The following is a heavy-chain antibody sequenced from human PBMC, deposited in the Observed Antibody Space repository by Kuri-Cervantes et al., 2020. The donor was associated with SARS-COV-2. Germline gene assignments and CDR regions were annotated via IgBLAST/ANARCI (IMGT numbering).Heavy chain of an antibody. CDR1: GGTFSSYA. V-gene: IGHV1-69*05. CDR2: IIPIFGTA. J-gene: IGHJ5*02. CDR3: ATGTVVVPASSWFDP. D-gene: IGHD2-2*01. Sequence: SVKVSCKASGGTFSSYAISWVRQAPGQGLEWMGGIIPIFGTANYAQKFQGRVTITTDESTSTAYMELSSLRSEDTAVYYRATGTVVVPASSWFDPWGQGTLVTVSS.